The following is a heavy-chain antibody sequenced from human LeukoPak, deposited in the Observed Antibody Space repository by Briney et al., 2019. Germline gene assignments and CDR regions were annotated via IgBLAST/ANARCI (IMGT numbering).Heavy chain of an antibody. Sequence: PSETLSLTCTVSGYSISSDYYWGWIRQPPGKGLEWIGGIYHSGSTHSNPPLKSRVTISIDTSKNQFSLKLSSVTAADTAVYYCAREDTAMGSFDYWGQGTLVTVSS. J-gene: IGHJ4*02. CDR3: AREDTAMGSFDY. V-gene: IGHV4-38-2*02. CDR1: GYSISSDYY. CDR2: IYHSGST. D-gene: IGHD5-18*01.